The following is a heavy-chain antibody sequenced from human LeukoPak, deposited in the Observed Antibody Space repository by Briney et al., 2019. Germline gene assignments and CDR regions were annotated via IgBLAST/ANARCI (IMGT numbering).Heavy chain of an antibody. V-gene: IGHV1-2*02. Sequence: ASVKVSCKASGYTFTGYYMHWVRQAPGQGLEWMGWINPNSGGTNYAQNFQGRVTKTRDTSISTAYMELSRLRSDDTALYYCARASGRYSDAFDIWGQGTMVTVSS. CDR3: ARASGRYSDAFDI. CDR2: INPNSGGT. D-gene: IGHD1-26*01. CDR1: GYTFTGYY. J-gene: IGHJ3*02.